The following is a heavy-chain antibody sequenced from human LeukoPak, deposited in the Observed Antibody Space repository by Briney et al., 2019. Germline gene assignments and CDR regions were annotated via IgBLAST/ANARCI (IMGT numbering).Heavy chain of an antibody. V-gene: IGHV4-59*11. J-gene: IGHJ4*02. CDR2: ISYIGTT. Sequence: SETLSLTCAVSGDSFSSHYWTWIRQPPGRGLEWIGYISYIGTTNYNPSLKSRVTISIDTSKNQFSLKLTSVTAADTAVYYCARGGSSGYYYGWGQGTLVTVSS. D-gene: IGHD3-22*01. CDR3: ARGGSSGYYYG. CDR1: GDSFSSHY.